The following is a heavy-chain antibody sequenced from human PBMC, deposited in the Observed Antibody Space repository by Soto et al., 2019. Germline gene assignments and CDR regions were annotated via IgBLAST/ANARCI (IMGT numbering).Heavy chain of an antibody. Sequence: GGPLRLSCAAAGFPFSDHYMDWVRQAPGKGLEWVGRTRNKANSYTTEYAASVKGRFTISRDDSKNSLYLQMNSLKTEDTAVYYCARYYGDYLQPGVFDIWGQGTMVTVSS. V-gene: IGHV3-72*01. CDR3: ARYYGDYLQPGVFDI. J-gene: IGHJ3*02. CDR1: GFPFSDHY. D-gene: IGHD4-17*01. CDR2: TRNKANSYTT.